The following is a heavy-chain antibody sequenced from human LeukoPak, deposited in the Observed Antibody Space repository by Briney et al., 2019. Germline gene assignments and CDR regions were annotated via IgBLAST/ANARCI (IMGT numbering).Heavy chain of an antibody. CDR1: GGSISSYY. J-gene: IGHJ6*02. CDR3: ARHLYYYGSGSYYNYYYGMDV. CDR2: IYYSGST. Sequence: SETLSLTCTVSGGSISSYYWSWIRQPPGKRLEWIGYIYYSGSTNYNPSLKSRVTISVDTSKNQFSLKLSSVTAADTAVYYCARHLYYYGSGSYYNYYYGMDVWGQGTTVTVSS. V-gene: IGHV4-59*08. D-gene: IGHD3-10*01.